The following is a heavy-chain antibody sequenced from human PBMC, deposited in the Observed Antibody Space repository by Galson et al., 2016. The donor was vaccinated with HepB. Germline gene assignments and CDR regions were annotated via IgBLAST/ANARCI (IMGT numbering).Heavy chain of an antibody. CDR1: GFTFSRYE. CDR3: ARGGGITMVRGVMPGWFDP. D-gene: IGHD3-10*01. J-gene: IGHJ5*02. Sequence: SLRLSCAASGFTFSRYEMNWVRQAPGKGLEWVSYISGSGTTIYYADSVKGRFTISRDNAKNSLYLQMNSLRSEDTAVYYCARGGGITMVRGVMPGWFDPWGQGTRVTVSS. CDR2: ISGSGTTI. V-gene: IGHV3-48*03.